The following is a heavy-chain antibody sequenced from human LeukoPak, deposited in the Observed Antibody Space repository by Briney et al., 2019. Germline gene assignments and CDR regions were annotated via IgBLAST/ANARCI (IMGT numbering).Heavy chain of an antibody. CDR3: AREDQLLLHYYYYYMDV. Sequence: GGSLRLSCAASGFTFSSYWMSWVRQAPGKGLEWVANIKQDGSEKYYVDSVKGRVTISRDNAKNSLYLQMNSLRAEDTAVYYCAREDQLLLHYYYYYMDVWGKGTTVTISS. V-gene: IGHV3-7*01. CDR2: IKQDGSEK. D-gene: IGHD1-26*01. J-gene: IGHJ6*03. CDR1: GFTFSSYW.